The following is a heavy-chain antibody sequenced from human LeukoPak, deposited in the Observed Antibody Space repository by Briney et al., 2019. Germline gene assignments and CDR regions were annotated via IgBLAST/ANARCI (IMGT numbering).Heavy chain of an antibody. J-gene: IGHJ4*02. CDR2: IYTSGST. Sequence: SETLSLTCAVSGGSISSGDHYWSWIRQPPGKGLEWIGRIYTSGSTNYNPSLKSRVTMSVDTSKNQFSLKLSSVTAADTAVYYCARGRYDSSGYYPDYWGQGTLVTVSS. V-gene: IGHV4-61*02. D-gene: IGHD3-22*01. CDR1: GGSISSGDHY. CDR3: ARGRYDSSGYYPDY.